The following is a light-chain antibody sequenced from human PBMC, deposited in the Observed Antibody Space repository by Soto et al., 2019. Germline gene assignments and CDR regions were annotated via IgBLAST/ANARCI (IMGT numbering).Light chain of an antibody. V-gene: IGKV2-30*01. J-gene: IGKJ1*01. CDR1: QSLVYSDGNTY. CDR3: MQGTHWPPVT. Sequence: DVVITQSPLSLPVTLGQPASISCRSSQSLVYSDGNTYLSWFQLRPGQSPRRLIYKVSNRDYGVPDRFSGSGSATDFTLKISRVEADDVGVYYCMQGTHWPPVTFGQGTKVDIK. CDR2: KVS.